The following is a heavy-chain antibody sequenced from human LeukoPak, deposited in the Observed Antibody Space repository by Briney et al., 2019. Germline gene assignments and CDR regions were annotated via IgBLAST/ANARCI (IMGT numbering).Heavy chain of an antibody. D-gene: IGHD3-22*01. CDR1: GGSFSGYY. J-gene: IGHJ4*02. CDR2: INHSGST. V-gene: IGHV4-34*01. Sequence: PSETLSLTCAVYGGSFSGYYWSWIRQPPGKGLEWIGEINHSGSTNYNPSLKSRVTISVDTSKKQFSLKLSSVTAADTAVYYCASLSMIVVPEYYFDYWGQGTLVTVSS. CDR3: ASLSMIVVPEYYFDY.